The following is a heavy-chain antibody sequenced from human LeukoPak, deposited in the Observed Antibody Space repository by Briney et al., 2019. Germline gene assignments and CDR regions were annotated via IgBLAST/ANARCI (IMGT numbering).Heavy chain of an antibody. CDR3: AKDSPYYYDSSGYSDY. Sequence: GGSLKPSGAAPGFTFSSYAMSWVGKAPGRGLNWVSAFSGSGGSTYYADSVKGRFTISRDNSKNTLYLQMNSLRAEDTAVYYCAKDSPYYYDSSGYSDYWGQGTLVTVSS. CDR2: FSGSGGST. CDR1: GFTFSSYA. D-gene: IGHD3-22*01. V-gene: IGHV3-23*01. J-gene: IGHJ4*02.